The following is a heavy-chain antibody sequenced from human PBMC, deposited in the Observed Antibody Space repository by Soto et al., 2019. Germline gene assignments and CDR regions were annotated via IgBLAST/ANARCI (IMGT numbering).Heavy chain of an antibody. V-gene: IGHV4-30-2*01. D-gene: IGHD1-26*01. J-gene: IGHJ4*02. CDR2: IYHSGST. CDR1: GGSISSGGYS. CDR3: ARAGVVGATALDY. Sequence: PSETLSLTCAVSGGSISSGGYSWSWIRQPLGKGLEWIGYIYHSGSTYYNPSLKSRVTISVDRSKNQFSLKLSSVTAADTAVYYCARAGVVGATALDYWGQGTLVTVSS.